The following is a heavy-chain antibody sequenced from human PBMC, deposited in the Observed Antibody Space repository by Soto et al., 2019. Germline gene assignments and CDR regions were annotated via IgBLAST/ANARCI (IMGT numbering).Heavy chain of an antibody. Sequence: SETLSLTCTVSGGSISSSSYYWGWIRQPPGKGLEWIGSIYYSGSTYYNPSLKSRVTISVDTSKNQFSLKLSSVTAADTAVYYCASQITMVRGVKGENWFDPWGQGTLVTVS. CDR2: IYYSGST. D-gene: IGHD3-10*01. J-gene: IGHJ5*02. CDR1: GGSISSSSYY. CDR3: ASQITMVRGVKGENWFDP. V-gene: IGHV4-39*01.